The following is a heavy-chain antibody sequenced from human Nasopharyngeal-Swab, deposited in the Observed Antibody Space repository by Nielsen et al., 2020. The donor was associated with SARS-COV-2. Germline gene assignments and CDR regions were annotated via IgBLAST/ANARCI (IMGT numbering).Heavy chain of an antibody. V-gene: IGHV4-34*01. J-gene: IGHJ6*03. Sequence: SETLSLTSALYGGSFSGYYWSWIRQPPGKGLEWIGEINHSGSTNYNPSPKSRVTTSVDTSKNQFSLKLISVTAADTAVYYCARGVSGVVPAPFLGVGPYYYFYYMDVWGKGTTVTVSS. CDR1: GGSFSGYY. D-gene: IGHD2-2*01. CDR2: INHSGST. CDR3: ARGVSGVVPAPFLGVGPYYYFYYMDV.